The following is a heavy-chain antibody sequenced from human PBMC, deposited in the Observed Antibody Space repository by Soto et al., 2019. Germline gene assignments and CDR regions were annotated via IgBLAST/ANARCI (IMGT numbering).Heavy chain of an antibody. V-gene: IGHV3-23*01. CDR2: ISGSGGST. J-gene: IGHJ4*02. D-gene: IGHD2-2*03. CDR3: AKDLDIVVVPAAIYFDY. Sequence: PGGSLRPSCAASGFTFRISAMSWVRQAPGKGLEWVSAISGSGGSTYYADSVKGRFTISRDNSKNTLYLQMNSLRAEDTAVYYCAKDLDIVVVPAAIYFDYWGQGT. CDR1: GFTFRISA.